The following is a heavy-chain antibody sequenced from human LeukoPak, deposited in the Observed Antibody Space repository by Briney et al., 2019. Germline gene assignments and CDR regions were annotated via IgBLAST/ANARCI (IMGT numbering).Heavy chain of an antibody. J-gene: IGHJ4*02. CDR1: GFTFSSYG. CDR2: VSGGAGRT. CDR3: ARGPSGYHNT. V-gene: IGHV3-23*01. Sequence: GSLRLSCAASGFTFSSYGMSWVRQAPGKGLEWVSTVSGGAGRTYYADSVKGRFTFSRDNSQNTVYLQMNSLRAEDTAVYYCARGPSGYHNTGGQGTLVTVSS. D-gene: IGHD5-12*01.